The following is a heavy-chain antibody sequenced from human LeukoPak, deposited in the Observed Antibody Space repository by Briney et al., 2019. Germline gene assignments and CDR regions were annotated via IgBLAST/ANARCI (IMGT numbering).Heavy chain of an antibody. CDR3: ARHLRGTSTAFDI. D-gene: IGHD3-10*01. V-gene: IGHV4-4*09. Sequence: SETLSLTCTVSGGSISNYYWTWIRQPPGKGLEWIGYIYTSGNTNYNPSLKDRVTISVDTSKNQFSLKLSSVTAADTAVYYWARHLRGTSTAFDIWGQGTMVTVSS. CDR2: IYTSGNT. CDR1: GGSISNYY. J-gene: IGHJ3*02.